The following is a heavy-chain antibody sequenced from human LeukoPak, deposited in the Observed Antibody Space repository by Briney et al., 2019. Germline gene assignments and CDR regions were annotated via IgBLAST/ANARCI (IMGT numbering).Heavy chain of an antibody. D-gene: IGHD1-7*01. CDR2: IRSKANSYAT. Sequence: GGSLRLSCAASGFTFSGSAMHWVRQASGKGLEWVGRIRSKANSYATAYAASVKGRFTISRDDSKNTAYLQMNSLKTEDTAVYYCTKNSHGSDYYYHYMDVWGKGTTVTVSS. J-gene: IGHJ6*03. CDR3: TKNSHGSDYYYHYMDV. V-gene: IGHV3-73*01. CDR1: GFTFSGSA.